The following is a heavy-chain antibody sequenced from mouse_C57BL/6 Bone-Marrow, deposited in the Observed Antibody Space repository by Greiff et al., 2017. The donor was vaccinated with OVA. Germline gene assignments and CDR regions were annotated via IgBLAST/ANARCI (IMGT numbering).Heavy chain of an antibody. CDR1: GYSITSGYY. CDR3: ARGYYGP. Sequence: EVHLVESGPGLVKPSQSRSLTCSVTGYSITSGYYWNWIRQFPGNKLEWMGYISYDGSNNYNPSLKNRISVTRDTSKNQFFLKLNSVTTEDTATYYCARGYYGPWGQGTTLTVSS. CDR2: ISYDGSN. V-gene: IGHV3-6*01. D-gene: IGHD1-1*01. J-gene: IGHJ2*01.